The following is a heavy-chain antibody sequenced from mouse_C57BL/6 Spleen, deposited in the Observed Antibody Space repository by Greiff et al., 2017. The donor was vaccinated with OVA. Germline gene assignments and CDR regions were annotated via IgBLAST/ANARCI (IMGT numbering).Heavy chain of an antibody. CDR3: TTLGNGLDY. J-gene: IGHJ2*01. CDR2: IDPENGDT. Sequence: EVKLQESGAELVRPGASVKLSCTASGFNIKDDYMHWVKQRPEQGLEWIGWIDPENGDTEYASKFQGKATITADTSSNTAYLQLSSLTSEDTAVYYCTTLGNGLDYWGQGTTLTVSS. D-gene: IGHD1-1*02. CDR1: GFNIKDDY. V-gene: IGHV14-4*01.